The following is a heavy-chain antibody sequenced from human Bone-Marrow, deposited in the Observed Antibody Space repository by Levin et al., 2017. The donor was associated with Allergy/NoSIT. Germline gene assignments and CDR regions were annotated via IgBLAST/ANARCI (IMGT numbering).Heavy chain of an antibody. V-gene: IGHV1-2*06. J-gene: IGHJ3*01. CDR1: GYTFTAYS. D-gene: IGHD2-8*02. CDR3: ARARGRAATANPWRRRTCTGSVCFDDQPAREGVFDF. Sequence: GESLKISCKASGYTFTAYSLHWVRHVPGQGLQWMGRINPKRGVTHYAQFFQGRVTVTSDTSITTAYMELSGLHFDDTAVYYCARARGRAATANPWRRRTCTGSVCFDDQPAREGVFDFWGQGTMVIVSS. CDR2: INPKRGVT.